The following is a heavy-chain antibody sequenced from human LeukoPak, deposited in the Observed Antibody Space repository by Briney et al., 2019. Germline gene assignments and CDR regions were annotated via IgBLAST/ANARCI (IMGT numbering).Heavy chain of an antibody. CDR1: GGSISSYY. CDR2: IYYSGST. Sequence: SETLSLTCTVSGGSISSYYWSWIRQRPGKRLEWIGYIYYSGSTNYNPSLKSRVTISVDTSKNQFSLKLSSVTAADTAVYYCARGGGVVPAAISGPWGQGTLVTVSS. CDR3: ARGGGVVPAAISGP. V-gene: IGHV4-59*01. D-gene: IGHD2-2*02. J-gene: IGHJ5*02.